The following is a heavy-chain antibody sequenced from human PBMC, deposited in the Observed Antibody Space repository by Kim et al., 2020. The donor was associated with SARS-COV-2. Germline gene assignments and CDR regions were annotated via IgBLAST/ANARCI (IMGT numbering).Heavy chain of an antibody. J-gene: IGHJ4*02. CDR1: GYTFTSYY. CDR2: INPSGGST. V-gene: IGHV1-46*01. Sequence: ASVKVSCKASGYTFTSYYMHWVRQAPGQGLEWMGIINPSGGSTSYAQKFQGRVTMTRDTSTSTVYMELSSLRSEDTAVYYFARGVYYYDSSGWGFDYWGQGTLVTVSS. CDR3: ARGVYYYDSSGWGFDY. D-gene: IGHD3-22*01.